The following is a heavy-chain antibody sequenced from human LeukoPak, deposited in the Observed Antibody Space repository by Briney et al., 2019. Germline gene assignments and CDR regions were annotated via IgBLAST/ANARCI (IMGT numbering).Heavy chain of an antibody. J-gene: IGHJ4*02. CDR1: GGSFSGYY. V-gene: IGHV4-34*01. D-gene: IGHD3-10*01. CDR3: ARGSPHHYGSGSYCNSPIFDY. CDR2: INHSGST. Sequence: SETLSLTCAVYGGSFSGYYWSWIRQPPGKGLEWIGEINHSGSTNYNPSLKSRVTISVDTSKNQFSLKLSSVTAADTAVYYCARGSPHHYGSGSYCNSPIFDYWGQGTLVTVSS.